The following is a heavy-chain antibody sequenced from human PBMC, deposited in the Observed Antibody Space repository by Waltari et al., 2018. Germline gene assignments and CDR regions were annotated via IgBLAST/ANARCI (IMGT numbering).Heavy chain of an antibody. CDR3: ARRAITGTYYYGSGRVYFDY. CDR1: GGSFSGYY. Sequence: QVQLQQWGAGLLKPSETLSLTCAVYGGSFSGYYWSWIRQPPGKGLEWIGEINHSGSTNYHPSLKSRVTISVDTSKIQFSLKLSSVTAADTAVYYCARRAITGTYYYGSGRVYFDYWGQGTLVTVSS. J-gene: IGHJ4*02. V-gene: IGHV4-34*01. CDR2: INHSGST. D-gene: IGHD3-10*01.